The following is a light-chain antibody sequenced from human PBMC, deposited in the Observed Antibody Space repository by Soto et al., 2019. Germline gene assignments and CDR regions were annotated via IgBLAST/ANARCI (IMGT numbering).Light chain of an antibody. CDR1: SGHSSNS. J-gene: IGLJ3*02. Sequence: QLVLTQSPSVSASLGASVRLTCTLSSGHSSNSIAWHQQQPEKGPRYLMKINSDGSHNKGDEIPDRFSGSSSGTERYLTISSLQSDDEADYYCQTWGTGIRVFGGGTKLTVL. V-gene: IGLV4-69*01. CDR2: INSDGSH. CDR3: QTWGTGIRV.